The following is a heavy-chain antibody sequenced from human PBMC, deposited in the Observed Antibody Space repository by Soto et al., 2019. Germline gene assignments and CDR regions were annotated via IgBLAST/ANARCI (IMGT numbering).Heavy chain of an antibody. V-gene: IGHV3-30-3*01. CDR3: AGAGDVRYYFDY. J-gene: IGHJ4*02. CDR2: ISYDGSNK. D-gene: IGHD7-27*01. Sequence: QVQLVESGGGVVQPGRSLRLSCAASGFTFSSYAMHWVRQAPGKGLEWVAVISYDGSNKYYADSVKGRFTISRDNSKNTPYLQMNSLRAEDTAVFYCAGAGDVRYYFDYWGQGTLVTVSS. CDR1: GFTFSSYA.